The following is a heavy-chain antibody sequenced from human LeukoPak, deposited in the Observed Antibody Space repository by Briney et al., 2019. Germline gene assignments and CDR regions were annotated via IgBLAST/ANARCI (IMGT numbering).Heavy chain of an antibody. V-gene: IGHV3-23*01. CDR1: GFTFSRYA. J-gene: IGHJ4*02. CDR2: ISGSESRT. D-gene: IGHD3-22*01. CDR3: AKDRGDYHDSGGFDY. Sequence: PGGSLRLSSAASGFTFSRYAMAWVRQAPGKGLEWVSVISGSESRTDYADSVKGRLTISRDNSKNTLYLQMNSLRAEDTAVYYCAKDRGDYHDSGGFDYWGQGTLVTVSS.